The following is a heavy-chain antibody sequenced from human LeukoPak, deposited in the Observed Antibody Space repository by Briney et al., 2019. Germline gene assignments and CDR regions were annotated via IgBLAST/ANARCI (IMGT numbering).Heavy chain of an antibody. CDR3: ARGPSGYHNT. V-gene: IGHV3-11*04. Sequence: GGSLRLSCAASGFTFSDYYMSWIRQAPGKGLEWVSYVSSGSSTIYYADSVKGRFTVSRDNGKRSLYLHMNSLRAEDTAMYYCARGPSGYHNTGGQGTLVTVSS. CDR1: GFTFSDYY. D-gene: IGHD5-12*01. J-gene: IGHJ4*02. CDR2: VSSGSSTI.